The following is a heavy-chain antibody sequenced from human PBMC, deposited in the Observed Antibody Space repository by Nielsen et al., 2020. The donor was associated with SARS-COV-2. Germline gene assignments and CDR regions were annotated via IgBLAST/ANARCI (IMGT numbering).Heavy chain of an antibody. D-gene: IGHD1-26*01. CDR3: AREGPQWEGARNAFDI. CDR2: IIPIFGTA. Sequence: SVKVSCKASGYTFTGYYMHWVRQAPGQGLEWMGGIIPIFGTANYAQKFQGRVTITADESTSTAYMELSSLRSEDTAVYYCAREGPQWEGARNAFDIWGQGTMVTVSS. CDR1: GYTFTGYY. J-gene: IGHJ3*02. V-gene: IGHV1-69*13.